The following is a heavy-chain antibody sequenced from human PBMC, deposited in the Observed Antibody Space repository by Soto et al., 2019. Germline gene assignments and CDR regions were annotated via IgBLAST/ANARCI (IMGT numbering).Heavy chain of an antibody. CDR3: ARAGVQGYGDDYYYGMDV. CDR1: GFTFSSYS. V-gene: IGHV3-21*01. CDR2: ISSSSSYI. Sequence: EVQLVESGGGLVKPGGSLRLSCAASGFTFSSYSMNWVRQAPGKGLEWVSSISSSSSYIYYADSVKGRFTISRDNAKTSLYLQMNSLRAEDTAVYYCARAGVQGYGDDYYYGMDVWGQGTTVTVSS. D-gene: IGHD4-17*01. J-gene: IGHJ6*02.